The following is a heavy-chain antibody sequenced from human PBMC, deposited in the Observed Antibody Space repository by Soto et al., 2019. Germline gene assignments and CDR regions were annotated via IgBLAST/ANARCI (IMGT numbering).Heavy chain of an antibody. V-gene: IGHV6-1*01. CDR1: GDSVSSNSAA. Sequence: PSQTLSLTCAISGDSVSSNSAAWNWIRQSPSRGLEWLGRTYYRSKWYNDYAVSVKSRITINPDTSKNQFSLQLNSVTPEDTAVYYCARTDYGSSGYYYHLFDYWGQGTLVTVSS. CDR2: TYYRSKWYN. J-gene: IGHJ4*02. CDR3: ARTDYGSSGYYYHLFDY. D-gene: IGHD3-22*01.